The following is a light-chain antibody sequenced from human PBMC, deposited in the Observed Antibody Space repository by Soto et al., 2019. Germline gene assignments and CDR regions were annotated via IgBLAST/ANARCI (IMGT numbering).Light chain of an antibody. V-gene: IGKV3-15*01. J-gene: IGKJ1*01. CDR2: GAS. Sequence: EIVLTQSPATLSVSPGERATLSCRASQSLRSSLAWYQQKPGQAPRLLIYGASTRATGIPARFSGSGSGTEFTLTISSLQPDDFATYYCQQYNSYPGTFGQGTKVDTK. CDR3: QQYNSYPGT. CDR1: QSLRSS.